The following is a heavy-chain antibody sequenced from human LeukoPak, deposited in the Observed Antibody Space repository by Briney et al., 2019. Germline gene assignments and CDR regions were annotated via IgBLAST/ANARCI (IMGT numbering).Heavy chain of an antibody. D-gene: IGHD1-1*01. CDR1: GFTFSSNA. J-gene: IGHJ3*02. CDR3: AKALGVLRAFDI. V-gene: IGHV3-23*01. Sequence: GGSLSLSCATSGFTFSSNAMSWVRQAPGKGLEWVSGISASGGSTYYADSVKGRFSISRDNPNNMLYLQMNSLRAEDTAVYYCAKALGVLRAFDIWGQGTMVTVSS. CDR2: ISASGGST.